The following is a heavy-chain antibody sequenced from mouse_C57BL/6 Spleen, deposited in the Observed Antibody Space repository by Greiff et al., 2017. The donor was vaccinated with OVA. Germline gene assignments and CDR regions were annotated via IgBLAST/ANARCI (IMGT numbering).Heavy chain of an antibody. CDR2: IRLKSDNYAT. V-gene: IGHV6-3*01. CDR1: GFTFSNYW. Sequence: EVKLVESGGGLVQPGGSMKLSCVASGFTFSNYWMNWVRQSPEKGLEWVAQIRLKSDNYATHYAESVKGRFTISRDDSKSSVYLQMNNLRAEDTGIYYCTGAVTTSYAMDYWGQGTSVTVSS. J-gene: IGHJ4*01. CDR3: TGAVTTSYAMDY. D-gene: IGHD2-2*01.